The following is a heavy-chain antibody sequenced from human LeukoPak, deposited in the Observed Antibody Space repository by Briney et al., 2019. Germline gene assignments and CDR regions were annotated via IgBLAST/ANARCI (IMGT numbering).Heavy chain of an antibody. J-gene: IGHJ4*02. CDR2: ISGSGGST. CDR1: GFTFSSYA. V-gene: IGHV3-23*01. D-gene: IGHD1-7*01. CDR3: AKDLLELRLCYFDY. Sequence: PGGSLRLSCAASGFTFSSYAMSWVRQAPGKGLEWVSAISGSGGSTYYADSVKGRFTISRDNSKNTLYLQMSSLRAEDTAVYYCAKDLLELRLCYFDYWGQGTLVTVSS.